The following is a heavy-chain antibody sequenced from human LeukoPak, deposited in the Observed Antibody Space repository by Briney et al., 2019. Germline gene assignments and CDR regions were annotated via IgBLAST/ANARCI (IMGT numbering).Heavy chain of an antibody. CDR3: ATGYGDFRVEGRYFYS. Sequence: SETLSLTCTVSDGSITNYDWSWVRQPPGKGLEFIGHVHYSGTTNYNPSLRSRVTISIDTSKKHFFLKLKSVTAADTAVYYCATGYGDFRVEGRYFYSWGQGTLVTVSS. D-gene: IGHD4-17*01. CDR2: VHYSGTT. V-gene: IGHV4-59*01. CDR1: DGSITNYD. J-gene: IGHJ4*02.